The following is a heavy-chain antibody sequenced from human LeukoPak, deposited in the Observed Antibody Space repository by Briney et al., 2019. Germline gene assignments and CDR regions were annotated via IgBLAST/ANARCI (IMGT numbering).Heavy chain of an antibody. CDR1: GFTVNSNY. D-gene: IGHD6-13*01. J-gene: IGHJ4*02. V-gene: IGHV3-66*01. CDR2: IYSGGST. Sequence: GGSLRLSCAPSGFTVNSNYMRWVGQPPGRGLGWVSVIYSGGSTYYADSVKGRFTISRDNSKNTLYLQMNSLRAEDTAVYYCARGQLVPFDYWGQGTLVTVSS. CDR3: ARGQLVPFDY.